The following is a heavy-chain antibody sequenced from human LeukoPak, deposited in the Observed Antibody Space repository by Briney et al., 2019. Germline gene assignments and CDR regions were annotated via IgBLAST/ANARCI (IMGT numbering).Heavy chain of an antibody. V-gene: IGHV3-48*01. J-gene: IGHJ1*01. Sequence: GGSLRLSCAASGFTFSSYNMNWVRQAPGKGLEWVSYISSSSSTIYYADSVKGRFTISRDNVKNSLYLQMNSLRAEDTAVYYCARDLTYYYDSSASYWGQGTLVTVSS. D-gene: IGHD3-22*01. CDR1: GFTFSSYN. CDR2: ISSSSSTI. CDR3: ARDLTYYYDSSASY.